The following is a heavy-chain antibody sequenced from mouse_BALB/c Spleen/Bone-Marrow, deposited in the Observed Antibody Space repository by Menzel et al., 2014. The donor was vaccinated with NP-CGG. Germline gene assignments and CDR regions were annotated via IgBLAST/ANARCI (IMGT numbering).Heavy chain of an antibody. V-gene: IGHV2-9*02. Sequence: VHLVESGPGLVAPSQNLSITCTVSGFSLTSYGVHWVRQPPGKGLEWLGVIWAGGSTIYISALMSRLSISKDNSKSQVFLKMNSLQTDDTALFYCARDRGGSSRALDYWGQGTSVTVSS. CDR2: IWAGGST. CDR1: GFSLTSYG. D-gene: IGHD1-1*02. CDR3: ARDRGGSSRALDY. J-gene: IGHJ4*01.